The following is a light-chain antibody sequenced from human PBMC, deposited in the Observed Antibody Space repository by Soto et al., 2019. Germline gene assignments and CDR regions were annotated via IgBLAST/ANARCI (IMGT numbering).Light chain of an antibody. CDR1: QTVSSVH. V-gene: IGKV3-20*01. CDR2: GAS. CDR3: QQFDNSMWT. Sequence: TQSPATLSVSPVEVATPSCRASQTVSSVHLAWYQQKHGQAPRLIIYGASRRATGIPDRFSGSESGTDGTITVSRLEEEDGTVYDCQQFDNSMWTFGQGTKVDIK. J-gene: IGKJ1*01.